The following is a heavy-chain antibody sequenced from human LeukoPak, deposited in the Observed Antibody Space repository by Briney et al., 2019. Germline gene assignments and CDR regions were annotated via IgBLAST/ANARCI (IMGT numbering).Heavy chain of an antibody. Sequence: PSETLSLTCAVYGGSFSGYYWSWIRQPPGKGLEWIGEINHSGSTNYNPSLKSRVTISVDTSKNQFSLKLSSVTAADTAVYYCARYRVAATGWFDPWGQGTLVTVSS. CDR1: GGSFSGYY. CDR3: ARYRVAATGWFDP. CDR2: INHSGST. D-gene: IGHD2-15*01. J-gene: IGHJ5*02. V-gene: IGHV4-34*01.